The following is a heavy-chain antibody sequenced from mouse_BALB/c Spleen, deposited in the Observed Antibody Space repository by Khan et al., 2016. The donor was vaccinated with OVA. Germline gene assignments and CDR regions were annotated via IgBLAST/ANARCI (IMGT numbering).Heavy chain of an antibody. J-gene: IGHJ2*01. CDR2: ISYSGNT. V-gene: IGHV3-2*02. CDR3: ARVYGGDFDY. CDR1: GFSITSDYA. Sequence: EVQLQESGPGLVKPSQSLSLTCTVSGFSITSDYAWYWIRQFPGNKLEWMGYISYSGNTNYNPTLKSRISITRDTSKNQLFLQLNSVTTEDTATYYCARVYGGDFDYWGQGTTLTVSS. D-gene: IGHD2-10*02.